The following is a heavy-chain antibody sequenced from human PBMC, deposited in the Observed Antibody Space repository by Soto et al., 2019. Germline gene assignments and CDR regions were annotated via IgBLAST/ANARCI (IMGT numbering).Heavy chain of an antibody. D-gene: IGHD1-26*01. V-gene: IGHV4-39*02. Sequence: SETLSLTCTVSGGSISGTTYYWAWIRQPPGQGLEWIGSIYYSGSTYYNPSLKSRVTISVDPSKNQFSLSLHSVTAADTAVYYCAREVGTISDYFDQWGQGTQVTVS. CDR1: GGSISGTTYY. J-gene: IGHJ4*02. CDR3: AREVGTISDYFDQ. CDR2: IYYSGST.